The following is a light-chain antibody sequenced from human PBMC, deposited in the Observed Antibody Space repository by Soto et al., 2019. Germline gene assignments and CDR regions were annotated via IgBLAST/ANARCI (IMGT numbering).Light chain of an antibody. CDR1: QDISNY. J-gene: IGKJ2*01. CDR3: QQYDNLPPYT. Sequence: DIQMTQSPSSLSASVGDRVTITCQASQDISNYLNWYQQKPGKAPKLLIYDASNLETGVPSRFSGMGSGTDFTFTISSLQPEDIATYYCQQYDNLPPYTFGQGTKLEIK. V-gene: IGKV1-33*01. CDR2: DAS.